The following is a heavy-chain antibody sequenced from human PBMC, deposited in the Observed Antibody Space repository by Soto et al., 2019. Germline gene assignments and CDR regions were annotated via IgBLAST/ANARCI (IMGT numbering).Heavy chain of an antibody. D-gene: IGHD6-19*01. CDR1: GFTFSSYA. Sequence: GGSLRLSCAASGFTFSSYAMSWVRQAPGKGLEWVSAISGSGGSTYYADSVKGRFTISRDNSKNTLYLQMNSLRAEDTAVYYCARPDSSGYAVDAFDIWGQGTMVTVSS. V-gene: IGHV3-23*01. CDR3: ARPDSSGYAVDAFDI. J-gene: IGHJ3*02. CDR2: ISGSGGST.